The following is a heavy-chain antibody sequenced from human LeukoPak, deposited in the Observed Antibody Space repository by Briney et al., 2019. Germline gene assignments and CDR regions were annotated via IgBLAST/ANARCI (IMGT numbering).Heavy chain of an antibody. CDR3: ARGMGIMAVAGLRWFDP. CDR1: GFTFSSYG. Sequence: PGRSLRLSCAASGFTFSSYGMHWVRQAPGKGLEWVAVIWYDGSNKYYADSVKGRFTISRDNSKNTLYLQMSSLRAEDTAVNYCARGMGIMAVAGLRWFDPWGQGTLVTVSS. CDR2: IWYDGSNK. J-gene: IGHJ5*02. V-gene: IGHV3-33*01. D-gene: IGHD6-19*01.